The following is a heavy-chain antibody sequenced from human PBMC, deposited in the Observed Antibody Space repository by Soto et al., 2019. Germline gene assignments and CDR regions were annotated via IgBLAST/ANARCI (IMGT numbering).Heavy chain of an antibody. J-gene: IGHJ4*02. CDR3: ARAPVGVDTIRYFDY. D-gene: IGHD3-3*01. Sequence: PSETQSLTYTVSGDSVSRVCFHWAWLRRPPGKGVGWLGYIYHVGSTYYRPSLASRMHMSLDATRNHYSLRLPSVPAADPAVYFWARAPVGVDTIRYFDYWGQGKLVTLSS. CDR1: GDSVSRVCFH. V-gene: IGHV4-30-4*01. CDR2: IYHVGST.